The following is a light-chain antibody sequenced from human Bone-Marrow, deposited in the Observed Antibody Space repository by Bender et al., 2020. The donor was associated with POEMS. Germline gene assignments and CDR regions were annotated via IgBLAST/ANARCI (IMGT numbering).Light chain of an antibody. J-gene: IGLJ1*01. Sequence: QSALTQPASVSESPGQSITISCTGASSDIGFYSYVSWYQQHPGKAPKLIIYAVNNRPSGISHRFSGSKSGNTASLTISGLQAEDEADYYCSSYTTSYSYVFGTGTMVTVL. CDR3: SSYTTSYSYV. CDR2: AVN. V-gene: IGLV2-14*03. CDR1: SSDIGFYSY.